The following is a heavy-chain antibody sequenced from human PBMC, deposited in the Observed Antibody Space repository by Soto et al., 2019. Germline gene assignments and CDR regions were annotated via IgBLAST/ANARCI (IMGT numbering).Heavy chain of an antibody. D-gene: IGHD3-10*01. CDR1: GYSFTSYW. J-gene: IGHJ5*02. CDR2: IYPGDSDT. V-gene: IGHV5-51*01. Sequence: ESLKISCKGSGYSFTSYWIGWVRQMPGKGLEWVGIIYPGDSDTRYSPSFQGQVTISADKSISTAYLQWSSLKASDTAMYYCARHGEYYYGSGSYYNVSTWFDPWGQGTLVTVSS. CDR3: ARHGEYYYGSGSYYNVSTWFDP.